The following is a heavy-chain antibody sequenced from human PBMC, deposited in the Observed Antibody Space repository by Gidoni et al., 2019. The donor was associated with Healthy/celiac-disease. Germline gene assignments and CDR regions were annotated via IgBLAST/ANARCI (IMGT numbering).Heavy chain of an antibody. V-gene: IGHV4-34*01. CDR3: ASIHRRWLQLRDY. D-gene: IGHD5-12*01. Sequence: QVQLQQWGAGLLKPSETLSLTCAVYGGSFSGYYWSWIRQPPGKGLEWIGEINHSGSTNYNPSLKSRVTISVDTSKNQFSLKLSSVTAADTAVYYCASIHRRWLQLRDYWGQGTLVTVS. CDR2: INHSGST. CDR1: GGSFSGYY. J-gene: IGHJ4*02.